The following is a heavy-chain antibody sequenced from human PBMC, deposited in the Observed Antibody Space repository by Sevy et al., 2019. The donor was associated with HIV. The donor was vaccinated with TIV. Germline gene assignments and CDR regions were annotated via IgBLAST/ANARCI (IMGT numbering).Heavy chain of an antibody. J-gene: IGHJ6*02. CDR2: INHSGST. CDR1: GGSFSGYY. D-gene: IGHD5-12*01. CDR3: ARGRATLPYHYYYYYGMDV. Sequence: SETLSLTCAVYGGSFSGYYWSWIRQPPGKGLEWIGEINHSGSTNYNPSLKSRVTISVDTSKNQFSLKLSSVTAADTAVYYCARGRATLPYHYYYYYGMDVWGQGTTVTVSS. V-gene: IGHV4-34*01.